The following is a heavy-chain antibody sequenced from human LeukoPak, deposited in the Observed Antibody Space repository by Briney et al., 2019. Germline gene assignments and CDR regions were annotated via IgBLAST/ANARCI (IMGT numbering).Heavy chain of an antibody. V-gene: IGHV4-4*07. Sequence: PSETLSLTCTVSGGSLSNYYWNWIRQPAGKELEWIGRILPSGQTTYNPSLKSRVTMSLDTSKNQVSLKLNSVTDADTAVYYCKRGREYGDYLDYWGQGTLVTVSS. CDR1: GGSLSNYY. D-gene: IGHD2/OR15-2a*01. J-gene: IGHJ4*02. CDR2: ILPSGQT. CDR3: KRGREYGDYLDY.